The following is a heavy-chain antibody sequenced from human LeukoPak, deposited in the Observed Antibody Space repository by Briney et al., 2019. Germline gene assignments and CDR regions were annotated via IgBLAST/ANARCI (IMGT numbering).Heavy chain of an antibody. CDR1: GFTFSSYA. Sequence: GGSLRLSCAASGFTFSSYAMHWVRQAPGKGLEWVAVISYDGSNKYYADSVKGRFTVSRDNSKNTLYLEMNSLRADDTAVYYCARHSGSYLAGDYWGQGTLVTVSS. CDR3: ARHSGSYLAGDY. V-gene: IGHV3-30-3*01. J-gene: IGHJ4*02. D-gene: IGHD1-26*01. CDR2: ISYDGSNK.